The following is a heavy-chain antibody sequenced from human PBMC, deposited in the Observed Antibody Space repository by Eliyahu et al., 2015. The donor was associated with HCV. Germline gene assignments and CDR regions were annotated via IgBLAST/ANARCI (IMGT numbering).Heavy chain of an antibody. Sequence: QVQLQESGPGLVKPSETLSLTCTVSGGSISSYYWSWIRQPPGKGLEWIGYIYYSWSTNYNPSLKSRVTISVDTSKNQFSLKLSSVTAADTAVYYCARGDGVCYTPRRCFDIWGQGTMVTVSS. D-gene: IGHD2-8*01. J-gene: IGHJ3*02. CDR3: ARGDGVCYTPRRCFDI. CDR2: IYYSWST. V-gene: IGHV4-59*01. CDR1: GGSISSYY.